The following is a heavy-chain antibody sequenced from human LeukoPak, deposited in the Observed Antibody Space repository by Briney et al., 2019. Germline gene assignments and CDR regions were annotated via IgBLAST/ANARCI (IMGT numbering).Heavy chain of an antibody. V-gene: IGHV3-23*01. CDR1: GFTFSRYS. CDR3: AKDSGGTYFYYYYYMDV. J-gene: IGHJ6*03. D-gene: IGHD1-26*01. Sequence: GGSLRLSCAASGFTFSRYSMSWVRQAPGKGLEWVSAISGSGTTIYYADSVKGRFTISRDNSKNTLYLQNNSLRAEDTAVYYWAKDSGGTYFYYYYYMDVWGKGTTVTVSS. CDR2: ISGSGTTI.